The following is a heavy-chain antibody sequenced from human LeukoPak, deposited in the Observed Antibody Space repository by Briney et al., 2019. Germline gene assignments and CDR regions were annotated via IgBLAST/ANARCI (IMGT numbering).Heavy chain of an antibody. CDR3: ARQGVAGYCSSTSCLTSHYFDY. CDR2: IYYSGST. J-gene: IGHJ4*02. V-gene: IGHV4-31*03. CDR1: GXSISSGGDY. D-gene: IGHD2-2*03. Sequence: SQTLSLTCTVSGXSISSGGDYWSWIRQHPGRGLEWIGYIYYSGSTYYNPSLKSRVTISVDTSKNQFSLKLSSVTAADTAVYYCARQGVAGYCSSTSCLTSHYFDYWGQGTLVTVSS.